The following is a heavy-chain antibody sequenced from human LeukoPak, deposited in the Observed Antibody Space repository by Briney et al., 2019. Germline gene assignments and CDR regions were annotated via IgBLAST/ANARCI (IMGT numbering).Heavy chain of an antibody. J-gene: IGHJ4*02. Sequence: SGGSLRLSCAASGFTFSSYAMSWVRQAPGKGLEWVSIVSISGGTTYFADSVKGRFAISRDNSENTLYLQMNSLRAEDTAVYYCAKSPSWGPAAAGMRLDYWGQGTLVTVSS. CDR1: GFTFSSYA. V-gene: IGHV3-23*01. CDR3: AKSPSWGPAAAGMRLDY. D-gene: IGHD6-13*01. CDR2: VSISGGTT.